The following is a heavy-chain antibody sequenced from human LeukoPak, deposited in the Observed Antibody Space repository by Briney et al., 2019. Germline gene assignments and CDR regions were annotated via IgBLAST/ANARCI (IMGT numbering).Heavy chain of an antibody. CDR1: GFTFSSYS. J-gene: IGHJ3*02. Sequence: GGSLRLSCAASGFTFSSYSMNWVRQAPGKGLEWVSYISSSSSTIYYADSVKGRFTISRDNAKNSLYLQMNSLRAEDTAVYYCARDCGDGYNDAFDIWGQGTMVTVSS. V-gene: IGHV3-48*01. CDR3: ARDCGDGYNDAFDI. CDR2: ISSSSSTI. D-gene: IGHD5-24*01.